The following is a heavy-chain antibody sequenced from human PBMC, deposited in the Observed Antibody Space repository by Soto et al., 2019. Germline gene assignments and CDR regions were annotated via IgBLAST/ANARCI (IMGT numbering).Heavy chain of an antibody. Sequence: QVQLVQSGAEVKKPGSSVKVSCKAPGGTFSSYAISWVRQAPGQGLEWMGRIIPIFGTANYAQKFQGRVTITADESTRTGYIELSSLRSEDTAVYCCARSQGGSSSLDIYYYYYYGMDVWGQGTTVTVSS. CDR1: GGTFSSYA. J-gene: IGHJ6*02. D-gene: IGHD2-15*01. V-gene: IGHV1-69*01. CDR2: IIPIFGTA. CDR3: ARSQGGSSSLDIYYYYYYGMDV.